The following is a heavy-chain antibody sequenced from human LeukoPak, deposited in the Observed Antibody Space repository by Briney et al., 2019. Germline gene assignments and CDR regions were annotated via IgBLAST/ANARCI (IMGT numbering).Heavy chain of an antibody. CDR1: GFTCSSYA. CDR2: ISGSGGST. CDR3: AKHRVLLWFGY. V-gene: IGHV3-23*01. J-gene: IGHJ4*02. D-gene: IGHD3-10*01. Sequence: PGGSLRLXCAASGFTCSSYAMSWVRQAPGKGLEWVSAISGSGGSTYYADSVKGRFTISRDNSKNTLYLQMNSLRAEDTAVYYCAKHRVLLWFGYWGQGTLVTVSS.